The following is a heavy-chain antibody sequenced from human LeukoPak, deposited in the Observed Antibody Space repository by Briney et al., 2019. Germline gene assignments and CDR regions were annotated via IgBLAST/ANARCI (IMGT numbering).Heavy chain of an antibody. CDR2: IYYSGST. J-gene: IGHJ4*02. Sequence: PSETLSLTCTVSGGSISSYYWSWIRQPPGKGLEWIGSIYYSGSTYYNPSLKSRVTISVDTSKNQFSLKLSSVTAADTAVYYCARGGYYVLDYWGQGTLVTVSS. V-gene: IGHV4-59*05. CDR3: ARGGYYVLDY. D-gene: IGHD1-26*01. CDR1: GGSISSYY.